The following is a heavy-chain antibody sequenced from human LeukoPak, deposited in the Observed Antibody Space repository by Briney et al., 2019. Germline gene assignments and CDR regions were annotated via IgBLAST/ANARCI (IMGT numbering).Heavy chain of an antibody. CDR2: IYYSGST. V-gene: IGHV4-31*03. Sequence: PSETLSPTCTVSGGSISSGGYYWSWIRQHPGKGLEWIGYIYYSGSTYYNPSLKSRVTISVDTSKDQFSLKLSSVTAADTAVYYCARTYYDYVWGMGYWGQGTPVTVSS. D-gene: IGHD3-16*01. J-gene: IGHJ4*02. CDR1: GGSISSGGYY. CDR3: ARTYYDYVWGMGY.